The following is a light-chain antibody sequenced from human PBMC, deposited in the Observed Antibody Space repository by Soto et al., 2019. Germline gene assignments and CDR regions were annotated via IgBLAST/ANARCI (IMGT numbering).Light chain of an antibody. J-gene: IGLJ3*02. CDR2: EVS. V-gene: IGLV2-14*01. CDR1: SSDVGAYNC. CDR3: SSYTSGSTWV. Sequence: QSALTQPASVSGSPGQSITISCTGTSSDVGAYNCVSWYQQHPGKAPKLMIYEVSNRPSGVSNRFSGSKSGNTASLTISGLQAEDEGDYYCSSYTSGSTWVFGGGTKPTVL.